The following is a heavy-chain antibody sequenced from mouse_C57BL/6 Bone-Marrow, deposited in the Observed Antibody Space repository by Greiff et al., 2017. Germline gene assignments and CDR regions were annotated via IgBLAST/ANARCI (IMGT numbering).Heavy chain of an antibody. CDR2: IDPEDGDT. CDR3: TIREGAMDY. CDR1: GFNIKDYY. V-gene: IGHV14-1*01. J-gene: IGHJ4*01. Sequence: EVQVVESGAELVRPGASVKLSCTASGFNIKDYYMHWVKQRPEQGLEWIGRIDPEDGDTEYAPKFQGKATMTADTSSNTAYLQRSSLTSEDTAVHYCTIREGAMDYWGQGTSVTVSS.